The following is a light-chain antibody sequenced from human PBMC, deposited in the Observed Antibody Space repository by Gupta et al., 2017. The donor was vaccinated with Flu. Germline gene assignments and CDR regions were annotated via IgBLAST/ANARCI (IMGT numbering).Light chain of an antibody. CDR1: QSITTC. CDR3: LQYNTHPWT. J-gene: IGKJ1*01. CDR2: MAS. Sequence: DIQEYQPPTTLSAFVGDRVTITCRARQSITTCLAWYQQKPGKAPILLIYMASNLDTGVQSRFSGSGSGTECTLTISSLQPDDFATNYCLQYNTHPWTFGQGTMVEI. V-gene: IGKV1-5*03.